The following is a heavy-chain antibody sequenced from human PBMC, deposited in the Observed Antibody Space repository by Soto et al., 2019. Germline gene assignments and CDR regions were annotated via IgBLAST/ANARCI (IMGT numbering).Heavy chain of an antibody. CDR3: ARPNYGSGSYLDY. V-gene: IGHV4-59*01. CDR1: GGSISSYY. D-gene: IGHD3-10*01. Sequence: QVQLQESGPGLVKPSETLSLTCTVSGGSISSYYWSWIRQPPGKGLEWSGYIYYSGTTNYNPSLKSRVTISVDTSKNQFSLKLSSVTAADTAVYYCARPNYGSGSYLDYWGQGTLVTVSS. CDR2: IYYSGTT. J-gene: IGHJ4*02.